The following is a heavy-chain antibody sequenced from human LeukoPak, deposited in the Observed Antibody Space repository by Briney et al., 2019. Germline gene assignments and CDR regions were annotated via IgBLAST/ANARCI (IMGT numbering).Heavy chain of an antibody. D-gene: IGHD3-16*02. CDR2: IYHSGST. J-gene: IGHJ4*02. CDR1: GYSISSGYY. CDR3: ARGRAGSYRSYFDY. V-gene: IGHV4-38-2*01. Sequence: SETLSLTCAVSGYSISSGYYWGWLRQPLGKGLEWIGSIYHSGSTYYNPSLQSRVTISVDTSKNQFSLSLSSVTAADTAVYYCARGRAGSYRSYFDYWGQGTLVSVFS.